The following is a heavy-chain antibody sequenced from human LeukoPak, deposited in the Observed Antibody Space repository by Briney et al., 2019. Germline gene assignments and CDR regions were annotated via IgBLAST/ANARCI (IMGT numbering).Heavy chain of an antibody. J-gene: IGHJ4*02. CDR1: GYTFTNYY. D-gene: IGHD2-21*02. V-gene: IGHV1-46*01. CDR3: ARARVIVTATPSDY. Sequence: ASVKVSCKASGYTFTNYYMLWVRQAPGQGLGWMGIINPSGASTSYAQKVQGRVTMTRDTSTSTVYMELSRLRSEDTAVYYCARARVIVTATPSDYWGQGTLVTVSS. CDR2: INPSGAST.